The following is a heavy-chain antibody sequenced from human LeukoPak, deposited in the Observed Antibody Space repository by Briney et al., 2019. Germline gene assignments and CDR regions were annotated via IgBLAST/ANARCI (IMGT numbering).Heavy chain of an antibody. CDR3: ARDLAGPPQEAFDI. V-gene: IGHV3-7*01. CDR2: IKRDGSEK. Sequence: PGGSLRLSCAASGFTFSSYEMNWVRQAPGKGLEWVANIKRDGSEKHYVDSVKGRFTISRDNAKNSVYLQMDSLRPEDTAVYHCARDLAGPPQEAFDIWGQGTMVTVSS. CDR1: GFTFSSYE. J-gene: IGHJ3*02.